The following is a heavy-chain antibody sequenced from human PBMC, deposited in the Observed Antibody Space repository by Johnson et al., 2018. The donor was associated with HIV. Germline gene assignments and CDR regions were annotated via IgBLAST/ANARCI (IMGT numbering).Heavy chain of an antibody. Sequence: VQLVESGGGLVQPGGSLRLSCAASGFTFSSYAMSWVRQAPGKGLEWVSAIYSGGSTGYADSVKGRFTISRDNAKNSLYLQMNSLRVEDTAVYYCARDESGYDEGFDAFDIWGQGTMVTVSS. V-gene: IGHV3-23*03. J-gene: IGHJ3*02. CDR1: GFTFSSYA. CDR3: ARDESGYDEGFDAFDI. CDR2: IYSGGST. D-gene: IGHD5-12*01.